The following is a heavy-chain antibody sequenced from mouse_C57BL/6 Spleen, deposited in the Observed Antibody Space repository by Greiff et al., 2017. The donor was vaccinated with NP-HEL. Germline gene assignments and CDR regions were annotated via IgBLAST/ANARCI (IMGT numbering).Heavy chain of an antibody. J-gene: IGHJ2*01. CDR1: GYTFTSYG. Sequence: QVQLQQSGAELARPGASVKLSCKASGYTFTSYGISWVKQRTGQGLEWIGEIYPRSGNTYYNEKFKGKATLTADKYSSTAYMELRSLTSEDSSVYFCARSFITTVVAKGFDYWGQGTTLTVSS. CDR2: IYPRSGNT. V-gene: IGHV1-81*01. CDR3: ARSFITTVVAKGFDY. D-gene: IGHD1-1*01.